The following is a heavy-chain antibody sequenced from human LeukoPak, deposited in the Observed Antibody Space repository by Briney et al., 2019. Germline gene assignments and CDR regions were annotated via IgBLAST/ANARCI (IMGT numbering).Heavy chain of an antibody. CDR3: ARVVVGATFDAFDI. Sequence: ASVTVSFKASGGTFSSYAISWVRQAPGQGLEWMGGIIPIFGTANYAQKFQGRVTITADESTSTAYMELSSLRSEDTAVYYCARVVVGATFDAFDIWGQGTMVTVSS. CDR2: IIPIFGTA. V-gene: IGHV1-69*13. J-gene: IGHJ3*02. CDR1: GGTFSSYA. D-gene: IGHD1-26*01.